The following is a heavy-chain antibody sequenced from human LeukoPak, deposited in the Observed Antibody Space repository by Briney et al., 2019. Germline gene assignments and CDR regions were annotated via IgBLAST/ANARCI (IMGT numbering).Heavy chain of an antibody. Sequence: SETLSLTCSVSGGSISGTSYYWGWIRQPPGKGLEWIGSLYYSGSAYYNPSLKSRVTISVDASKNQFSLKLSSVTAADTGVYYCARTYDYIWGSFRSHSFDSWGQGTLVTVSS. CDR1: GGSISGTSYY. V-gene: IGHV4-39*01. CDR3: ARTYDYIWGSFRSHSFDS. J-gene: IGHJ4*02. CDR2: LYYSGSA. D-gene: IGHD3-16*02.